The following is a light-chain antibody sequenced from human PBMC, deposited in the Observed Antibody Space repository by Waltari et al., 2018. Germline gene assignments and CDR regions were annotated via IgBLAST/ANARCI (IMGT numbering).Light chain of an antibody. CDR1: SIDVGRYNL. J-gene: IGLJ3*02. Sequence: QSALTQPASVSGSPGQSITLSCTGASIDVGRYNLVSWYQQHPDKAPKLMIYEDNKRPSGVSTRFSGSKSGNTASLTISGLQAEDEADYYCCSYAGSGTTWVFGGGTKLTVL. V-gene: IGLV2-23*01. CDR3: CSYAGSGTTWV. CDR2: EDN.